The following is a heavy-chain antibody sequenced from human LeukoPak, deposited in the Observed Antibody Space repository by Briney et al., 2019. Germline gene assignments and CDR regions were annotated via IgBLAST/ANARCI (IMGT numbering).Heavy chain of an antibody. CDR1: GYTLTELS. CDR2: FDPEDGET. J-gene: IGHJ5*02. D-gene: IGHD3-10*01. Sequence: ASVKVSCKVSGYTLTELSMHWVRQAPGKGLEWMGGFDPEDGETIYAQKFQGRVTMTEDTSTDTAYMELSSLKSEDMAVYYCAIGETPGSYYRSWGQGTLVTVSS. CDR3: AIGETPGSYYRS. V-gene: IGHV1-24*01.